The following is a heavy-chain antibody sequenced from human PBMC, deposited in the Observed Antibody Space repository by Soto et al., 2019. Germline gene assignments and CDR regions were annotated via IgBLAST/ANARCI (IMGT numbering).Heavy chain of an antibody. CDR2: IIPILGIA. CDR3: ARVYHAGGFDY. Sequence: QVQLVQSGAEVKKPGSSVKVSCKASGGTFSSYTISWVRQAPGQGLEWMGRIIPILGIANYAQKFQGSVTITADKSTSTAYMELSSLSSEDTAVYYCARVYHAGGFDYWGQGTLVTVSS. CDR1: GGTFSSYT. V-gene: IGHV1-69*02. J-gene: IGHJ4*02. D-gene: IGHD3-16*01.